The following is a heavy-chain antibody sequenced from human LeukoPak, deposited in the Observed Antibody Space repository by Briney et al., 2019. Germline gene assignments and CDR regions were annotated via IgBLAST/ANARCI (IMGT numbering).Heavy chain of an antibody. Sequence: ASVKVSCKTSGYTFTNYYLHWVRQAPGQGLEWMGIINPNSGSTTYSQKFQGRVTMTRDTSTSTVYMELSSLRSEDTAVYYCARVQCSSTSCYKRGHYYYYMDVWGKGTTVTVSS. CDR3: ARVQCSSTSCYKRGHYYYYMDV. D-gene: IGHD2-2*02. CDR2: INPNSGST. J-gene: IGHJ6*03. V-gene: IGHV1-46*01. CDR1: GYTFTNYY.